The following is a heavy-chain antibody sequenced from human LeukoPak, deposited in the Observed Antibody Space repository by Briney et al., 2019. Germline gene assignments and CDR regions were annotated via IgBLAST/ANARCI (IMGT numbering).Heavy chain of an antibody. CDR2: IRSDGSNK. CDR3: AKDSGGDCPGY. J-gene: IGHJ4*02. Sequence: GGSLRLSCAPSGFTFSSYGTHWVRHAPGKGLEWVAFIRSDGSNKYYADSVKGRFPISRDNSKNTLYLQMNSLRAEDTAVDYCAKDSGGDCPGYWGQGTLVTVSS. D-gene: IGHD2-21*01. CDR1: GFTFSSYG. V-gene: IGHV3-30*02.